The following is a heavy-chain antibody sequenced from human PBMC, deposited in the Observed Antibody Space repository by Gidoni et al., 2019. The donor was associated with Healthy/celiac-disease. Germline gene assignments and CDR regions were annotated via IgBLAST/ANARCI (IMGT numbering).Heavy chain of an antibody. CDR2: INPSGGST. D-gene: IGHD2-15*01. V-gene: IGHV1-46*01. CDR3: ARGYCSGGSCFGWFDP. J-gene: IGHJ5*02. CDR1: GYTFPCYY. Sequence: QVQLVQSGAEVKKPGASVQVSCKASGYTFPCYYMHWVRQAPGQGLEWMGIINPSGGSTSYAQKFQGRVTMTRDTSTSTVYMELSSLRSEDTAVYYCARGYCSGGSCFGWFDPWGQGTLVTVSS.